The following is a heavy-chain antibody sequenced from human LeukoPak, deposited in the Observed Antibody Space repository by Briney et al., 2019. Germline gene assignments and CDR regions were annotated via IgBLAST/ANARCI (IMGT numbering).Heavy chain of an antibody. CDR3: AKDPLYYDFWSGYFDY. CDR2: ISGSGGTT. V-gene: IGHV3-23*01. D-gene: IGHD3-3*01. Sequence: GGSLRLSCAASGFTFSNYAMSWVRQAPGKRLEWVSAISGSGGTTYHADSVKGRFTISRDNSKNTLYLQMNSLRAEDTAVYYCAKDPLYYDFWSGYFDYWGQGTLVTVSS. J-gene: IGHJ4*02. CDR1: GFTFSNYA.